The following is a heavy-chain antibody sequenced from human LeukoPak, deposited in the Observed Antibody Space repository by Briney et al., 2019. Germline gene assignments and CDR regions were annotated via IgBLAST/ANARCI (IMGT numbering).Heavy chain of an antibody. CDR2: ISWNSGSI. Sequence: PGGSLRLSCAASGFTFSKYAMSWVRQTPGKGLEWVSGISWNSGSIGYADSVKGRFTISRDNAKNSLYLQMNSLRAEDTALYYCAKVSSSRYYFDYWGQGTLVTVSS. CDR3: AKVSSSRYYFDY. V-gene: IGHV3-9*01. D-gene: IGHD6-6*01. CDR1: GFTFSKYA. J-gene: IGHJ4*02.